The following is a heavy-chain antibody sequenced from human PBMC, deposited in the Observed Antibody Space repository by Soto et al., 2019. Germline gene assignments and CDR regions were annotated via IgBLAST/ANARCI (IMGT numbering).Heavy chain of an antibody. V-gene: IGHV4-30-2*01. D-gene: IGHD3-22*01. CDR1: GCSISSGDYS. J-gene: IGHJ4*02. CDR3: ARVRREYDNSGPVDY. CDR2: IYYGGST. Sequence: SETLSLTCAVSGCSISSGDYSWNWIRQPPGKGLEWIGYIYYGGSTYYNPSLQSRVTMSVDRSRNQFSLKLNSVTAADTAVYYCARVRREYDNSGPVDYWGQGTLVNVSS.